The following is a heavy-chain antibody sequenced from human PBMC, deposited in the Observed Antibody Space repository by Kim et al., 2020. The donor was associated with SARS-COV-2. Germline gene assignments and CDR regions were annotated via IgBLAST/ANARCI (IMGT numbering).Heavy chain of an antibody. J-gene: IGHJ4*02. Sequence: GGSLRLSCAASGFTFSDYAMLWVRRVPGKGLECVAYISYHGRNKYYTDAVRGRFTVSRDNSKNTLYLEMNSLSAEDTAVYYCAGELAGRRVDYWGQGTLVTVSS. CDR1: GFTFSDYA. V-gene: IGHV3-30*04. CDR2: ISYHGRNK. CDR3: AGELAGRRVDY. D-gene: IGHD6-6*01.